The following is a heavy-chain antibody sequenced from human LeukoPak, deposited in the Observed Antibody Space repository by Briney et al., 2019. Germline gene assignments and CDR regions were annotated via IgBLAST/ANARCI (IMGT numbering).Heavy chain of an antibody. CDR2: ISSSSSCI. V-gene: IGHV3-21*01. Sequence: GGSLRLSCAASGFTFSSYSMNWVRQAPGKGLEWVSSISSSSSCIYYADSVKGRFTISRDNAKNSLYLQMNSLRAEDTAVYYCARAPLRVEGRSYFDYWGQGTLVTVSS. CDR1: GFTFSSYS. CDR3: ARAPLRVEGRSYFDY. D-gene: IGHD3-16*01. J-gene: IGHJ4*02.